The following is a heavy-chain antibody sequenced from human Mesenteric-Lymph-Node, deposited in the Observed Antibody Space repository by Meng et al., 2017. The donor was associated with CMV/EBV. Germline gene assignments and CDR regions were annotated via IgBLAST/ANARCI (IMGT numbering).Heavy chain of an antibody. CDR1: GDIISCNIAS. Sequence: QLQHTDPGLVKASQTLSVTCSMCGDIISCNIASWNWVRQSPSGGLEWLGRTYYRSESYNDYAVSLKSRISVNLDTSKNQLSLHLNFVTPEDTAVYYCAYIGDLPPLWWGQGTLVTVSS. CDR2: TYYRSESYN. V-gene: IGHV6-1*01. D-gene: IGHD3-10*01. CDR3: AYIGDLPPLW. J-gene: IGHJ4*02.